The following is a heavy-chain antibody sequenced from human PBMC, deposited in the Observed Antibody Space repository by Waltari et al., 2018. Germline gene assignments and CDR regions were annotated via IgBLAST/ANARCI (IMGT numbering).Heavy chain of an antibody. CDR2: MYSYGGA. CDR3: ATPLTGRAY. CDR1: VNNNY. J-gene: IGHJ4*02. V-gene: IGHV3-53*01. Sequence: VNNNYMSWGRQATGKGLEWVALMYSYGGAYYADSVKRRFTISRDNSKNTVYLQMDSIRADDTAVYYCATPLTGRAYWGQGTLVTVSS.